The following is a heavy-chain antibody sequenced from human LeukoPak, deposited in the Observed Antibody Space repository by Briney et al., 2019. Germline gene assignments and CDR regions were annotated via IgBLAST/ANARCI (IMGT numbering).Heavy chain of an antibody. CDR2: IKQDGKEK. CDR3: VRDPYSDAPSYGAFNF. J-gene: IGHJ3*01. CDR1: GFSISGSV. V-gene: IGHV3-7*01. D-gene: IGHD2-15*01. Sequence: GRSLRLSCTASGFSISGSVMTWVRQAPGKGLEWVANIKQDGKEKVYADSVKGRFTILRDNAKNSLFLQMKPLRAEDTAVYYCVRDPYSDAPSYGAFNFWGQGTIVTVSS.